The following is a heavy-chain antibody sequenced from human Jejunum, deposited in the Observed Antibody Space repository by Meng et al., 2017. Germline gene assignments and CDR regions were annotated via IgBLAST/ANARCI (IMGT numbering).Heavy chain of an antibody. Sequence: RLVASGAGYVLRGGSLRLSLVPSGFTRSSYWMHWGRQPPGKGLVWVSRMKSDGSSTTYADSVKGRFTISRDNAKNTVYLQMNRLRAEDTAVYYCARDRGWDLPYDLWGQGTLVTVSS. D-gene: IGHD1-26*01. CDR2: MKSDGSST. CDR3: ARDRGWDLPYDL. CDR1: GFTRSSYW. J-gene: IGHJ4*02. V-gene: IGHV3-74*03.